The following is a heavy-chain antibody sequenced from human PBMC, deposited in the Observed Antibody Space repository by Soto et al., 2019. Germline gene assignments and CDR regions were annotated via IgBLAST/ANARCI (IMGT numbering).Heavy chain of an antibody. CDR2: IHPSGGPT. Sequence: GASVKVSCKASGGTFSNWMHWVRRAPGQGLEWMGVIHPSGGPTWYAQKFQGRVTMTSNTSTSTFYMELSSLRSEDTAVYYCASRAAAGRYYYYYGMDVWGQGTTVTVSS. CDR3: ASRAAAGRYYYYYGMDV. V-gene: IGHV1-46*01. CDR1: GGTFSNW. D-gene: IGHD6-13*01. J-gene: IGHJ6*02.